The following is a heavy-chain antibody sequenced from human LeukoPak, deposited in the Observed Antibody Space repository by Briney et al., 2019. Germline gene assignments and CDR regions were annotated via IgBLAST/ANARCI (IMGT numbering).Heavy chain of an antibody. V-gene: IGHV3-23*01. D-gene: IGHD2-21*02. J-gene: IGHJ4*02. CDR1: GFTFSDLA. Sequence: WGSVRLSCAVPGFTFSDLARCWVRQAPGKGLEWVSGISDSGGPTYYAKSVKGRFAISRDNSKNTLYLQMSSLRVEDTAVYYCAKDLPTKCRGDCPSDYWGQGTLVTVSS. CDR3: AKDLPTKCRGDCPSDY. CDR2: ISDSGGPT.